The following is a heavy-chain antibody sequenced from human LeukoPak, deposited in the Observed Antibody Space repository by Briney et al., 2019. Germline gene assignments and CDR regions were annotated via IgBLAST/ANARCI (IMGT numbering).Heavy chain of an antibody. V-gene: IGHV3-21*01. D-gene: IGHD1-26*01. CDR1: GFTFSSYS. Sequence: GGSLRLSCAASGFTFSSYSMNWVRQAPGKGLEWVSSISSSSSYIYYADSVKGRFTISRDNAKNSLYLQMSSLRAEDTAVYYCATSPRGGYHYYYMDVWGKGTTVTVSS. J-gene: IGHJ6*03. CDR2: ISSSSSYI. CDR3: ATSPRGGYHYYYMDV.